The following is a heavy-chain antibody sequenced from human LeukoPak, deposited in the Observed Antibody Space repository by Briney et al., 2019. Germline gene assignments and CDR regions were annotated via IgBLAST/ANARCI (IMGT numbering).Heavy chain of an antibody. V-gene: IGHV4-59*01. Sequence: PSETLSLTRTGYGGSISSYYWSWIRQAPGKGLEWIGYTHHGGITNHNPYRKSRVNISVDTSKNQISLKQSSVTAADTAMYYCARGGGGWAMGVYWYFDRWGRGTPVTVSS. CDR2: THHGGIT. CDR3: ARGGGGWAMGVYWYFDR. J-gene: IGHJ2*01. CDR1: GGSISSYY. D-gene: IGHD3-16*01.